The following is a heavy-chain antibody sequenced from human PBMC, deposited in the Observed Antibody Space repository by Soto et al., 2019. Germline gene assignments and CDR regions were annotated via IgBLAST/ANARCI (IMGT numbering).Heavy chain of an antibody. J-gene: IGHJ6*03. CDR3: ARVLKDIVVVPAAIAPYYYYNMDV. Sequence: SETLSLTCTVSGGSISSYYWSWIRQPPGKGLEWIGYIYYSGSTNYNPSLKSRVTISVDTSKNQFSLKLSSVTAADTAVYYCARVLKDIVVVPAAIAPYYYYNMDVWGKGTTVTVSS. V-gene: IGHV4-59*01. D-gene: IGHD2-2*01. CDR1: GGSISSYY. CDR2: IYYSGST.